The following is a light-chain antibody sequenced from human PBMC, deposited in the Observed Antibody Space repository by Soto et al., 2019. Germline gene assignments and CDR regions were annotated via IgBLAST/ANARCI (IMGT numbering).Light chain of an antibody. CDR2: DVN. Sequence: QSALAQPASVSGSPGQSITISCTGTSSDVGGYGYVSWYQQYPGKAPKLMIYDVNNRPSGVSNRFSGSKSGNTAFLTISGLQAEDEADYYCNSYTSSSTLVLFGGGTKVTVL. J-gene: IGLJ2*01. CDR1: SSDVGGYGY. V-gene: IGLV2-14*01. CDR3: NSYTSSSTLVL.